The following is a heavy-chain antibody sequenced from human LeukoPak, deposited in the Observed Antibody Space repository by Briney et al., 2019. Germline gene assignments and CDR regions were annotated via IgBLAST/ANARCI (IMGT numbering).Heavy chain of an antibody. CDR2: IRSKAYGGTT. CDR1: GFTLGDYG. Sequence: QPGQSLRLSCTASGFTLGDYGMSWVRQAPGKGLEWEGFIRSKAYGGTTEYAGSVNGRFTISRDDSKSLAYLQMTSLKTEDTAVYYCTRGAPYVWGSYRAPPFDYWGQGTLVTVSS. D-gene: IGHD3-16*02. V-gene: IGHV3-49*04. CDR3: TRGAPYVWGSYRAPPFDY. J-gene: IGHJ4*02.